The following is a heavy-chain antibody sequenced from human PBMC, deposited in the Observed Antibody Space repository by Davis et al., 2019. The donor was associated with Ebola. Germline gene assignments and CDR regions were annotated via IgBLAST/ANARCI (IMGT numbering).Heavy chain of an antibody. CDR3: ARRGTSGYFHYYGMDV. CDR2: IYYSGST. D-gene: IGHD5-12*01. Sequence: SETLSLTCTVSSGSISGYYWRWIRQPPGKRLEWIGCIYYSGSTNYNPSLKSRVTISIDTSKNQFSLKLSSVTAADTAVYYCARRGTSGYFHYYGMDVWGKGTTVTVSS. CDR1: SGSISGYY. J-gene: IGHJ6*04. V-gene: IGHV4-59*01.